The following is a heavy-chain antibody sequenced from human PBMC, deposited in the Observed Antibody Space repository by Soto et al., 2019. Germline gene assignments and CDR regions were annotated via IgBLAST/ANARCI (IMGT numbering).Heavy chain of an antibody. D-gene: IGHD2-8*01. V-gene: IGHV4-30-4*01. J-gene: IGHJ6*02. CDR2: IYYGGST. CDR3: ARGGYCTNGVCYGGYYYGMDV. CDR1: GGSISSGDYY. Sequence: PSETLSLTCTVSGGSISSGDYYWSWIRQPPGKGLEWIGYIYYGGSTYYNPSLKSRVTISVDTSKNQFSLKLSSVTAADTAVYYCARGGYCTNGVCYGGYYYGMDVWGQGTTVTVSS.